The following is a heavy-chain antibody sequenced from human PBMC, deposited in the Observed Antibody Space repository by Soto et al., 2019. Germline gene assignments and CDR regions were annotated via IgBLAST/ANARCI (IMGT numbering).Heavy chain of an antibody. CDR1: GYTFASYA. Sequence: ASVKVSCKASGYTFASYAISWMLQAPGQGLEWMGWISAYNGNTNYAQKLQGRVTMTTDTSTSTAYMELRSLRSDDTAVYYCARDPPPPDYCGQGTLVTVSS. J-gene: IGHJ4*02. CDR2: ISAYNGNT. V-gene: IGHV1-18*01. CDR3: ARDPPPPDY.